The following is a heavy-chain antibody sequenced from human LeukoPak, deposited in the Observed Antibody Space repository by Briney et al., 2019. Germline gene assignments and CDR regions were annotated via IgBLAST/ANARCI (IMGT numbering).Heavy chain of an antibody. CDR2: IYYSGST. J-gene: IGHJ6*03. V-gene: IGHV4-59*01. CDR1: GGSISSYY. Sequence: PSETLSLTCTVSGGSISSYYWSWIRQPPGKGPEWIGYIYYSGSTNYNPSLKSRVTISVDTSKNQFSLKLSSVTAADTAVYYCARVNDFWGESYYYYYMDVWGKGTTVTVSS. CDR3: ARVNDFWGESYYYYYMDV. D-gene: IGHD3-3*01.